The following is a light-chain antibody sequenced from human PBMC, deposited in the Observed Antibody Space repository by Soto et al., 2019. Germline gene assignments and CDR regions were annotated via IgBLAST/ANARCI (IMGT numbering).Light chain of an antibody. CDR1: TSNIGSNY. J-gene: IGLJ1*01. Sequence: QSVLTQALSASGTPGQTVTISCSGSTSNIGSNYVHWYQQLPGTAPKVLIFRNNQRPSGVPDRFSGSKSGTSASLAISGLRSEDEADYYCAAWDDSLSVYYVFGTGTKVTVL. V-gene: IGLV1-47*01. CDR3: AAWDDSLSVYYV. CDR2: RNN.